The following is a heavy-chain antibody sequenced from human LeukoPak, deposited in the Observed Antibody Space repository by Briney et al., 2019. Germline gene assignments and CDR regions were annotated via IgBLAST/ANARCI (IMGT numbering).Heavy chain of an antibody. CDR3: ARVKYPSVAPYSGSYYVGPPIDY. D-gene: IGHD1-26*01. V-gene: IGHV3-48*01. CDR1: GFTFSSYS. Sequence: GGSLRLSCAASGFTFSSYSMNWVRQAPGKGLEWVSYISSSSSTIYYADSVKGRFTISRDNAKNSLYLQMNSLRAEDTAVYYCARVKYPSVAPYSGSYYVGPPIDYWGQGTLVTVSS. CDR2: ISSSSSTI. J-gene: IGHJ4*02.